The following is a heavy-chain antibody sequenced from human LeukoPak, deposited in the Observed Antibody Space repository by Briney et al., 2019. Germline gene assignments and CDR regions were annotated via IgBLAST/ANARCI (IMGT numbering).Heavy chain of an antibody. CDR2: LSGSGGST. CDR1: GFTFSSDA. CDR3: AKDSSQTPYYFDY. Sequence: GGSLRLSWAASGFTFSSDAMSWVRQAPGKGLEWVSALSGSGGSTYYADSVKGRFTISRDNSRAPLYLQMNSLRAEDTAVYYCAKDSSQTPYYFDYWGQGTLVTVSS. V-gene: IGHV3-23*01. J-gene: IGHJ4*02.